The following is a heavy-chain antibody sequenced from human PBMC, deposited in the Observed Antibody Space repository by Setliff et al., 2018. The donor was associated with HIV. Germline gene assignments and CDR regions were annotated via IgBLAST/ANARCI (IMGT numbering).Heavy chain of an antibody. CDR2: MYHSGST. Sequence: PSETLSLTCSVSGVSITTDGYYWSWIRHYPGKGLEWIGYMYHSGSTYYNASLASRLIMSIDLSKNQFSLKLNSMTAADTAMYYCAGGRYFRDIRDSRFDFWGQGMLVTVSS. D-gene: IGHD3-9*01. CDR1: GVSITTDGYY. CDR3: AGGRYFRDIRDSRFDF. J-gene: IGHJ4*02. V-gene: IGHV4-31*03.